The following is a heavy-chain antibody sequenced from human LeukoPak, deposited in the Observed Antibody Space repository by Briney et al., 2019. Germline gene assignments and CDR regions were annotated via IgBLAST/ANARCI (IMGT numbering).Heavy chain of an antibody. Sequence: GGSLRLSCAASGFTFSSYDMSWVRQAPRKGLEWVSAISGSGANTYDADSVKGRFTISRDNSKNTLYLQMNSLRAEDTAVYYCAKDSNRGVWGSYRSYDYWGQGALVTVSS. CDR1: GFTFSSYD. D-gene: IGHD3-16*01. CDR3: AKDSNRGVWGSYRSYDY. J-gene: IGHJ4*02. CDR2: ISGSGANT. V-gene: IGHV3-23*01.